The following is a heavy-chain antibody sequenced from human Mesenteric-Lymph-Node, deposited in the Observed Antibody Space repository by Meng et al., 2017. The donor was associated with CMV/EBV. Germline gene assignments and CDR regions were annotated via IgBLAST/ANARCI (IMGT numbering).Heavy chain of an antibody. CDR3: ARDSYYYDSSGYMPPDY. CDR1: GYTFTGYY. CDR2: INPNSGGT. V-gene: IGHV1-2*02. Sequence: ASVKVSCKASGYTFTGYYMHWVRQAPGQGLEWMGWINPNSGGTNYAQKFQGRVTMTRDTSISTAYMELSRLRSDDTAVYYCARDSYYYDSSGYMPPDYWGQGTLVTVSS. J-gene: IGHJ4*02. D-gene: IGHD3-22*01.